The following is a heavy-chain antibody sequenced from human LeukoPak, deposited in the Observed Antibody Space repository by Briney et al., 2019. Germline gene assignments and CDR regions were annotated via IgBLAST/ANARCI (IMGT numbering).Heavy chain of an antibody. J-gene: IGHJ4*02. D-gene: IGHD3-22*01. CDR2: ISAYNGNT. V-gene: IGHV1-18*01. CDR1: GYTFTSYG. Sequence: ASVKVSCKASGYTFTSYGISWVRQAPGQGLEWMGWISAYNGNTNYAQKLQGRVTMTTDTSTSTAYMELRSLRSGDTAVYYCARDKGSPYYYDSSGCDYWGQGTLVTVSS. CDR3: ARDKGSPYYYDSSGCDY.